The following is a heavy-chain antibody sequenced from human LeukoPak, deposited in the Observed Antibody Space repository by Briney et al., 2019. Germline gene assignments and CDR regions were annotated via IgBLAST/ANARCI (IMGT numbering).Heavy chain of an antibody. Sequence: SETLSLTCTVSGGSISSSSYYWGWIRQPPGKGLEWVGSIYYSGSTNYNPSLKSRVTISVDTSKNQFSLKLSSVTAADTAVYYCARVPIVATIESYFDYWGQGTLVTVSS. CDR1: GGSISSSSYY. CDR2: IYYSGST. D-gene: IGHD5-12*01. J-gene: IGHJ4*02. V-gene: IGHV4-39*07. CDR3: ARVPIVATIESYFDY.